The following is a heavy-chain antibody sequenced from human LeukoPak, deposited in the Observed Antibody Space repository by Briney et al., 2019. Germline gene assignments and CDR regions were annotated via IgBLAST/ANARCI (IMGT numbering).Heavy chain of an antibody. V-gene: IGHV1-2*02. CDR1: GYTFTGYY. CDR2: INPNSGGT. J-gene: IGHJ5*02. D-gene: IGHD3-3*01. Sequence: ASVKVSCKASGYTFTGYYMHWVRQAPGQGLEWMGWINPNSGGTNYAQKFQGRVTMTRDTSISTAYMELSRLRSDDTAVYYCARSTLRITIFGVVTENWFDPWGQGTLVTVSS. CDR3: ARSTLRITIFGVVTENWFDP.